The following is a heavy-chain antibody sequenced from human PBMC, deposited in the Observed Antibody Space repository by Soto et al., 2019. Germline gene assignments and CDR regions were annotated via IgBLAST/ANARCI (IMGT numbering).Heavy chain of an antibody. CDR3: AKDGGMILS. Sequence: EVQLLESGGGLVQPGGSLRLSCTASRFTFSNYAMSWVRQAPGKGLEWVSTINGNGAGTYYADSVKGRFTISRDNSKNPLYLQMASLRADDTARYYCAKDGGMILSWGQGALVTVSS. CDR2: INGNGAGT. J-gene: IGHJ5*02. CDR1: RFTFSNYA. V-gene: IGHV3-23*01. D-gene: IGHD3-16*01.